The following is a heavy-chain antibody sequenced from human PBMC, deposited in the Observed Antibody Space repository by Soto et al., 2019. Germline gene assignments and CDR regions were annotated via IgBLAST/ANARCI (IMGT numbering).Heavy chain of an antibody. Sequence: SGPTLVNPTQTLTLTCTFSGFSLSTTGVGVGWIRQPPGKALEWLALIYWHDDKRYTPSLKSRLTITKDTSKNQVVLTMTNVDPVATARYYCAHRGGAAVGLYYFDYWGPGTLVTVSS. CDR1: GFSLSTTGVG. CDR2: IYWHDDK. CDR3: AHRGGAAVGLYYFDY. D-gene: IGHD6-13*01. J-gene: IGHJ4*02. V-gene: IGHV2-5*01.